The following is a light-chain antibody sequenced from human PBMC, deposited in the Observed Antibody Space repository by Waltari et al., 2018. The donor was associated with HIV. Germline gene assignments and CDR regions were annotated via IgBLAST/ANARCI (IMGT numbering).Light chain of an antibody. CDR3: NSYAGSNNPYV. V-gene: IGLV2-8*01. CDR1: RSDVGGYKY. CDR2: EVT. Sequence: QSALTQPPSASGSPGQSVTISCTGTRSDVGGYKYVSWYQQYPGKAPKLMIYEVTKRPSGVPARFSGSKSGNTASLTVSGLQAEDEADYYCNSYAGSNNPYVFGTGTKVTVL. J-gene: IGLJ1*01.